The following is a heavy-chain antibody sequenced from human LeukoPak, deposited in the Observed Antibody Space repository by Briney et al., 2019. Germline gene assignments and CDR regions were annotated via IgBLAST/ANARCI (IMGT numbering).Heavy chain of an antibody. CDR3: ARGYYDSGGPRLDF. CDR1: GYTFTGYY. Sequence: ASVKVSCKASGYTFTGYYMHWVRQAPGQGLEWMGWINPNSGGTNYAQKFQGWVTMTRDTSISTTYMQLIGLTSDDTAVCYCARGYYDSGGPRLDFWGQGTLVTVSS. V-gene: IGHV1-2*04. CDR2: INPNSGGT. J-gene: IGHJ4*02. D-gene: IGHD3-22*01.